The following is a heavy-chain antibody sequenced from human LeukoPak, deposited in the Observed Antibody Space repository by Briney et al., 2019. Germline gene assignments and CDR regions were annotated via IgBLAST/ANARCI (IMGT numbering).Heavy chain of an antibody. CDR3: ARDFWVGNYGGAFDI. D-gene: IGHD4-11*01. V-gene: IGHV3-21*01. Sequence: GGSLRLSCTASGFTFSSYSLNWVRQAPGKGLEWVSSVSTGSNYIYYADSVKGRFTISRDNDKNSLYLQMNSLRAEDTAVYYCARDFWVGNYGGAFDIWGQGTMVTVSS. CDR1: GFTFSSYS. CDR2: VSTGSNYI. J-gene: IGHJ3*02.